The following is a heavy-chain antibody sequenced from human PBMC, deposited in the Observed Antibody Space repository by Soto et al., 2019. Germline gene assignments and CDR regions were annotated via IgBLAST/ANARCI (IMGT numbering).Heavy chain of an antibody. D-gene: IGHD3-9*01. CDR3: ARENYYDTGYYVV. CDR1: DRSMSGYY. J-gene: IGHJ4*02. CDR2: IYTSGTT. V-gene: IGHV4-4*07. Sequence: SEPLSLTCTVSDRSMSGYYWSWIRQPAGERLEWIGRIYTSGTTDFNPSLKGRVTMSVDTSKNQFSLKLTSVTAADTALYYCARENYYDTGYYVVWGQGTQVPVSS.